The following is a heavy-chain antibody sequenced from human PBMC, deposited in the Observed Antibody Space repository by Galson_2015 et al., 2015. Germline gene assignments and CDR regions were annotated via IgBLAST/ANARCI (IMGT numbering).Heavy chain of an antibody. J-gene: IGHJ4*02. D-gene: IGHD2-15*01. Sequence: PALVKPTQTLTLTCTFSGFSLKTSGVGVGWIRQPPGKAPEWLTLIYWNDDKRYSPSLKNRLTVAKDTSKNQVVLTMANMDPVDPATYYCARTPPNTVVAIPTTRTYYFDYWGQGTLVTVSS. CDR3: ARTPPNTVVAIPTTRTYYFDY. CDR1: GFSLKTSGVG. V-gene: IGHV2-5*01. CDR2: IYWNDDK.